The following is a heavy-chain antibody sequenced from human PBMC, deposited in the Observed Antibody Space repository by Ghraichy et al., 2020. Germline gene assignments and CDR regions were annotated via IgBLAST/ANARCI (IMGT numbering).Heavy chain of an antibody. CDR2: IYYSGST. D-gene: IGHD3-10*01. V-gene: IGHV4-59*01. J-gene: IGHJ4*02. CDR3: ARRMAVGDGLFFDY. Sequence: SETLSLTCTVSGGSISSYYWSWIRQPPGKGLEWIGYIYYSGSTNYNPSLKSRVTISVDTSKNQFSLKLSSVTAADTAVYYCARRMAVGDGLFFDYWGQGTLFTVSS. CDR1: GGSISSYY.